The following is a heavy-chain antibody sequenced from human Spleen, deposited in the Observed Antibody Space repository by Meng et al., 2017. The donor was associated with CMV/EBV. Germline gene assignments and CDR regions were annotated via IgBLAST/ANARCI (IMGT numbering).Heavy chain of an antibody. J-gene: IGHJ4*02. D-gene: IGHD6-19*01. Sequence: GGSLRLSCAASGFTFSSYAMSWVRQAPGMGLEWVSAISGSGSSTYYADSVKGRFTISRDTSKKTLYLQMDSLRAEDTALYYCAKDPGVEGIAVAGFFDYWGQGTLVTVSS. CDR2: ISGSGSST. CDR1: GFTFSSYA. V-gene: IGHV3-23*01. CDR3: AKDPGVEGIAVAGFFDY.